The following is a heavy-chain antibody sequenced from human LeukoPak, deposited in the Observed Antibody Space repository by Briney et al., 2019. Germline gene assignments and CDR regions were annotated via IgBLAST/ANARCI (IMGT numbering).Heavy chain of an antibody. D-gene: IGHD3-16*01. CDR3: TSFDMITFGGVQRPFDY. Sequence: PGGSLRLSCTVSGFTVSSNSMSWVRQAPGKGLEWVSFIYSDNTHYSDSVKGRFTISRDNSKNTLYLQMNSLRAEDTAVYYCTSFDMITFGGVQRPFDYWGQGTLVTVSS. CDR1: GFTVSSNS. J-gene: IGHJ4*02. V-gene: IGHV3-53*01. CDR2: IYSDNT.